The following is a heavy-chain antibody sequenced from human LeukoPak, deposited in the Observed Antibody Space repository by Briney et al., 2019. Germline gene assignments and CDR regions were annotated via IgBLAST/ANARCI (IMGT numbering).Heavy chain of an antibody. CDR3: ARSEVLLWFGELGGY. CDR2: MNPNSGNT. Sequence: GASVKVSCKASGYTFTSYDINWVRQATGQGLEWMGWMNPNSGNTGYAQKFQGRVTITRNTSISTAYMELSSLRSDDTAVYYCARSEVLLWFGELGGYWGQGTLVTVSS. V-gene: IGHV1-8*03. CDR1: GYTFTSYD. J-gene: IGHJ4*02. D-gene: IGHD3-10*01.